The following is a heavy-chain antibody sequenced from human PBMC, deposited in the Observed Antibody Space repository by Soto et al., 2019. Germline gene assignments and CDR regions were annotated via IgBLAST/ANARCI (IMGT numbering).Heavy chain of an antibody. J-gene: IGHJ4*02. CDR2: ISYDGCNK. CDR1: GFTFSSYA. V-gene: IGHV3-30-3*01. Sequence: QVQLVESGGGVVQPGRSLRLSCAASGFTFSSYAMHWVRQAPGKGLEWVAVISYDGCNKYYADSVKGRFTISRDNSKNTLYLQMNSLRAEDTAVYYCARAFQDRGWELLGFDYWGQGTLVTVSS. D-gene: IGHD1-26*01. CDR3: ARAFQDRGWELLGFDY.